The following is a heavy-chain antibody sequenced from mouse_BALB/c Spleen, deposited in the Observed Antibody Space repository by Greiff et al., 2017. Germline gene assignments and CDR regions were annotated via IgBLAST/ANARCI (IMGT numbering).Heavy chain of an antibody. Sequence: DVKLVESGGGLVKPGGSLKLSCAASGFTFSSYAMSWVRQTPEKRLEWVASISSGGSTYYPDSVKGRFTISRDNARNILYLQMSSLRSEDTAMYYCARAPVVDYYAMDYWGQGTSVTVSS. CDR3: ARAPVVDYYAMDY. J-gene: IGHJ4*01. CDR1: GFTFSSYA. CDR2: ISSGGST. V-gene: IGHV5-6-5*01. D-gene: IGHD1-1*01.